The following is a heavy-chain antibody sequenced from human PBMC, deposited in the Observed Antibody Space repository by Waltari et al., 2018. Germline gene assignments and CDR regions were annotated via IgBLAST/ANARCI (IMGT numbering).Heavy chain of an antibody. CDR1: GYTFTSYD. CDR2: MNPNSGKT. CDR3: ASCGAPLDRYYMDV. V-gene: IGHV1-8*01. Sequence: QVQLVQSGAEVKKPGASVKVSCKASGYTFTSYDINWVRQATGQGLEWMGWMNPNSGKTSYAQKFQGRVTMTRNTSISTAYMELSSLRSEDTAVYYCASCGAPLDRYYMDVWGKGTTVTVSS. D-gene: IGHD2-21*01. J-gene: IGHJ6*03.